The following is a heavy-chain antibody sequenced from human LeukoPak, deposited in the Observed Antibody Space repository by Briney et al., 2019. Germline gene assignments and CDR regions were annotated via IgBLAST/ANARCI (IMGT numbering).Heavy chain of an antibody. Sequence: ASVKVSCKASGGIFSSYAISWARQAPGQGLEWMGRIIPIFGTANYAQKFQGRVTITTDESTSTAYMELSSLRSEDTAVYYCARSIAAAGPFDYWGQGTLVTVSS. V-gene: IGHV1-69*05. CDR1: GGIFSSYA. CDR2: IIPIFGTA. CDR3: ARSIAAAGPFDY. J-gene: IGHJ4*02. D-gene: IGHD6-13*01.